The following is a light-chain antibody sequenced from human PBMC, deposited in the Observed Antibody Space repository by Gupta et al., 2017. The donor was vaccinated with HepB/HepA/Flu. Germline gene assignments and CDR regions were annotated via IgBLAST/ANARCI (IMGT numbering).Light chain of an antibody. CDR2: DDS. J-gene: IGLJ2*01. V-gene: IGLV3-21*02. CDR1: DIGNYA. CDR3: QVWDRPNDHVV. Sequence: SSVLTQPPSVSVAPGETATFPCGGDDIGNYAVHWYQQRPGQAPALVVYDDSDRPSGIPERFSGSNSGNTATLTISRVEAGDEADYYCQVWDRPNDHVVFGGGTKLTVL.